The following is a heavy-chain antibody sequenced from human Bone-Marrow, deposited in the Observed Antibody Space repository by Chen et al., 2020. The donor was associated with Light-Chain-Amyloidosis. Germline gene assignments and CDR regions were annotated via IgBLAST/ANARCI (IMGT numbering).Heavy chain of an antibody. CDR1: GYTFSAFW. Sequence: EVQLVQSGAEVKETGESLKISCQVFGYTFSAFWIGWVRRRPGKGLEWLGIIYPNDGDARYAPSFEGQVTISVDQSTSTVYLQWHSLKASDTAIYFCARRRAARAEDGAGWSDYWGQGTQVTVSP. D-gene: IGHD6-19*01. V-gene: IGHV5-51*01. CDR2: IYPNDGDA. CDR3: ARRRAARAEDGAGWSDY. J-gene: IGHJ4*02.